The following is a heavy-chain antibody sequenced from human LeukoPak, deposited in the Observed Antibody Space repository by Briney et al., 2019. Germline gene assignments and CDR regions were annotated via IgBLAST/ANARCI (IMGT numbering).Heavy chain of an antibody. CDR3: ARDLGRDGDY. Sequence: SETLSLTYTVSGGSISSYYWSWIRQPPGKGLEWIGYIYHSGSTNYNPSLKSRVTISVDTSKNQFSLKLSSVTAADTAVHYCARDLGRDGDYWGQGTLVTVSS. CDR1: GGSISSYY. V-gene: IGHV4-59*01. CDR2: IYHSGST. D-gene: IGHD3-16*01. J-gene: IGHJ4*02.